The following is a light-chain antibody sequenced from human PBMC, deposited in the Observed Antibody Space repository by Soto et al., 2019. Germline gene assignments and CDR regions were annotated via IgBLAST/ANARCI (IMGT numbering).Light chain of an antibody. J-gene: IGKJ1*01. V-gene: IGKV1-27*01. CDR1: QGISNY. Sequence: DIQMTQSPSSLSASVGDRVTITCRASQGISNYLAWYQQKPGKVPKLLIYAASTLQSGVPSRFSGSGSETDFTLTISSLQPEEVATYYCQKYNSALQTFGQGNKVEIK. CDR2: AAS. CDR3: QKYNSALQT.